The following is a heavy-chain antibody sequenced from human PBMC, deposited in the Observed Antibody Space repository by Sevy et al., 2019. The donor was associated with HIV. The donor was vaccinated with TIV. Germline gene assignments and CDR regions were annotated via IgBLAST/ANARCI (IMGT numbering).Heavy chain of an antibody. Sequence: ASVKVSCKVSGYTLTQLSMHWVRQPPGKGLEWLGSFDPEDGERIYAQKFQGRLTMTEETSTDPAYMELSGLRSEDTAIYYCATGREYYEGNSGYFDYWGQGTLVTVSS. J-gene: IGHJ4*02. CDR3: ATGREYYEGNSGYFDY. D-gene: IGHD3-3*01. CDR1: GYTLTQLS. V-gene: IGHV1-24*01. CDR2: FDPEDGER.